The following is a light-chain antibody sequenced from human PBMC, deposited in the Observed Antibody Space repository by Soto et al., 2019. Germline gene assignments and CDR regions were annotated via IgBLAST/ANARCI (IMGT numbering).Light chain of an antibody. CDR1: SSDIGTYRY. J-gene: IGLJ2*01. CDR3: SSYTTSASII. V-gene: IGLV2-14*03. Sequence: QSVLTQPASVAGSPGQSLAITCTGTSSDIGTYRYISWYQQHPGKAPRLLLFDVNRRPSGVSDRFSGDKSGSTASLTISGLQAEDEADYYCSSYTTSASIIFGGGTKVTVL. CDR2: DVN.